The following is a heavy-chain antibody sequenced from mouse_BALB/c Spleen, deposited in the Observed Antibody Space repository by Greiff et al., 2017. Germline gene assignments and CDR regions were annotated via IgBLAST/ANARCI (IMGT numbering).Heavy chain of an antibody. CDR1: GYSFTGYY. J-gene: IGHJ4*01. CDR3: ASNYGSSPLYAMDY. Sequence: EVQLQQSGPELVKPGASVKISCKASGYSFTGYYMHWVKQSHVKSLEWIGRINPYNGATSYNQNFKDKASLTVDKSSSTAYMELHSLTSEDSAVYYCASNYGSSPLYAMDYWGQGTSVTVSS. CDR2: INPYNGAT. D-gene: IGHD1-1*01. V-gene: IGHV1-31*01.